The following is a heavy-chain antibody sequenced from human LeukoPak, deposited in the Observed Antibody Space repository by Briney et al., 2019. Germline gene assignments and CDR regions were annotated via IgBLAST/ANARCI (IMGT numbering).Heavy chain of an antibody. J-gene: IGHJ4*02. CDR3: ARTTSMTASGYDY. V-gene: IGHV1-8*03. CDR1: GYTFTNYH. CDR2: INPDTGDK. Sequence: VASVKVSCKASGYTFTNYHINWVRQASGQGLEWMEWINPDTGDKGYARKFQDRVTITTDTSISTAYMELSSLSSEDTDVYFCARTTSMTASGYDYWGQGTLVTVSS. D-gene: IGHD2-21*02.